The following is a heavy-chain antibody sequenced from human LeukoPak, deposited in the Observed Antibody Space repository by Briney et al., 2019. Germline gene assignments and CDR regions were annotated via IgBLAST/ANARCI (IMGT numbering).Heavy chain of an antibody. V-gene: IGHV1-2*02. CDR2: INPNSGGT. D-gene: IGHD5-18*01. CDR1: GYTFTGRY. CDR3: ATPTMRGPSYGYVRLLN. Sequence: ASVKVSCKASGYTFTGRYMHWVRQAPGQGLEWMGWINPNSGGTNYAQEFQGRVSMTGDTSISTGYMELSSLTSEDTAVYYCATPTMRGPSYGYVRLLNWGQGSLVTVSS. J-gene: IGHJ4*02.